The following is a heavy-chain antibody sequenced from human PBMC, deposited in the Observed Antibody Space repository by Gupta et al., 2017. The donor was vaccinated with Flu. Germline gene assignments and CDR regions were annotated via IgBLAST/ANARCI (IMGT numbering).Heavy chain of an antibody. D-gene: IGHD3-16*01. CDR2: FLYSGST. CDR1: GGSISFYH. J-gene: IGHJ5*02. Sequence: QVRLQESGPGLVKPSETLSLTCTVSGGSISFYHWTWIRQTPGKGLEWIGFFLYSGSTKHNPSRHSRVTVSVATSKNQFFLKTNYATVEDTAVYYCATIAGGGAVNWFDPWGQGTLVTVSS. CDR3: ATIAGGGAVNWFDP. V-gene: IGHV4-59*03.